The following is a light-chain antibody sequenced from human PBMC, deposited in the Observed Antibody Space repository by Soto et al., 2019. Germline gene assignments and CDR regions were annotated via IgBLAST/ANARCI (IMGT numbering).Light chain of an antibody. Sequence: EIVLTQSPGILSLSPGARATLSCRASQTVAYTSLAWYQQRPGQAPRLLIYGPSSRATGTPDRFIGSGSGTAFTLTIIRLETEDFAVYYCEQYVTTPLTFGQGTNVE. CDR3: EQYVTTPLT. CDR1: QTVAYTS. CDR2: GPS. V-gene: IGKV3-20*01. J-gene: IGKJ1*01.